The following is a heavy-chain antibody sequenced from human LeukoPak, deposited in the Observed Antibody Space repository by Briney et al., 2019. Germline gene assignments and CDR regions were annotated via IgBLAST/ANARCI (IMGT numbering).Heavy chain of an antibody. Sequence: GRSLRLSCAVSGLPFSNYGMHWVRQAPGKGLEWLAVIWFDGSETRYADSVKGRFTISRDDSRNMVFLQMNSLRVEDTAVYYCARGSSTHGYSFWGQGTLVTVSS. CDR1: GLPFSNYG. CDR2: IWFDGSET. D-gene: IGHD5-24*01. CDR3: ARGSSTHGYSF. J-gene: IGHJ4*02. V-gene: IGHV3-33*01.